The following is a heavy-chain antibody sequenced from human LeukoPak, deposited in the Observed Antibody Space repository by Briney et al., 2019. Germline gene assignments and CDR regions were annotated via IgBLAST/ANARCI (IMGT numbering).Heavy chain of an antibody. CDR1: GGPITGGGYY. Sequence: PSQTLSLTCTVSGGPITGGGYYWTWIRQHPAKGLEWIGYIYYSWSTYYNPSLQSRVTMSVDTSNNQFSLNLTSVTAADTAVYYCARDLDVGGSCRLDYWGQGTLVTVSS. D-gene: IGHD3-10*01. J-gene: IGHJ4*02. V-gene: IGHV4-31*03. CDR3: ARDLDVGGSCRLDY. CDR2: IYYSWST.